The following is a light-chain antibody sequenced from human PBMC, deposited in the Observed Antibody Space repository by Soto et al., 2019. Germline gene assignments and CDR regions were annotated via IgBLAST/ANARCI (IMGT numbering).Light chain of an antibody. CDR3: QQLNSYPRT. CDR2: GAS. CDR1: QTVGIN. J-gene: IGKJ4*01. Sequence: EIVMTQSPATLSVSPGERATLSCRASQTVGINLAWYQQRPGQAPRLLIYGASTRATGIPARFSGSGSGTEFTLTVSSLQSEDFATYYCQQLNSYPRTFGGGTKVEIK. V-gene: IGKV3-15*01.